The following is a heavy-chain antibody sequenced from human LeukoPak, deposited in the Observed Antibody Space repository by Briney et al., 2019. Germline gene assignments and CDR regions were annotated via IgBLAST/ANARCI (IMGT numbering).Heavy chain of an antibody. J-gene: IGHJ4*02. CDR3: ATYSRGYYLVY. D-gene: IGHD3-22*01. V-gene: IGHV4-4*09. Sequence: SETLSLTCTVSSDSISSYYWSWMRQPPGKGLEWIGYIYTSERTNYTPSLKSRVTISVNTSKNQFSLKLSSVTAADTVVYYCATYSRGYYLVYWGQGTLVTVSS. CDR1: SDSISSYY. CDR2: IYTSERT.